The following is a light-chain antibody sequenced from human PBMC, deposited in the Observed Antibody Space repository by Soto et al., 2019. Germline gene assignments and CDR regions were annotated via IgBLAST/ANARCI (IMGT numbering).Light chain of an antibody. J-gene: IGKJ2*01. CDR3: MQALQTPYT. V-gene: IGKV2-28*01. Sequence: DIVMTQSPLSLPVTPGEPASISCRSSQSLLHSNGYNYLDWYGQKPGQSPQLLIYLGSNRASGVPDRFSGSGSGTDFTLKISRVEAEDVGVYYCMQALQTPYTFGQGTKLEIK. CDR2: LGS. CDR1: QSLLHSNGYNY.